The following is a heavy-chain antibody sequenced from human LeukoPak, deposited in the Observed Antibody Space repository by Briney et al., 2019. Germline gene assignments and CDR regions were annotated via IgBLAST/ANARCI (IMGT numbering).Heavy chain of an antibody. CDR1: GFTFDDYG. D-gene: IGHD3-3*01. Sequence: QSGRSLRLSCAASGFTFDDYGMHWVRQAPGKGLEWVSGISWNSGNIGYADSVKGRFTISRDNAKNSLYLQMNSLRAEDTAVYYCAKDLPRITIFGVARDYWGQGTLVTVSS. V-gene: IGHV3-9*01. J-gene: IGHJ4*02. CDR2: ISWNSGNI. CDR3: AKDLPRITIFGVARDY.